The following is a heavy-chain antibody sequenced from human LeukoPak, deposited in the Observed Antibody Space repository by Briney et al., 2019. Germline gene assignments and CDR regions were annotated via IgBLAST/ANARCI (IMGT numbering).Heavy chain of an antibody. J-gene: IGHJ2*01. V-gene: IGHV1-69*04. CDR2: IIPILGIA. Sequence: GSSVKVSFKASGGTFSSYAISWVRQAPGQGLEWMGRIIPILGIANYAQKFQGRVTITADKSTSTAYMELSSLRSEDTAVYYYARCYDSSGSYWYFDLWGRGTLVTVSS. CDR3: ARCYDSSGSYWYFDL. CDR1: GGTFSSYA. D-gene: IGHD3-22*01.